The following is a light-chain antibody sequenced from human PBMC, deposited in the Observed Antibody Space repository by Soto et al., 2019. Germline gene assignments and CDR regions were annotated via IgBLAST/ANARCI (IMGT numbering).Light chain of an antibody. CDR1: QGLTSNF. Sequence: EIVLTQSPGTLSLSPGERATLSCRASQGLTSNFLAWYQQKPGQAPSLLIYGASNRATGVPDRFSGGGSGTDFTLTISRLEPEDFAVYFCQQYVTAPRTFGQGTKAEIK. J-gene: IGKJ1*01. CDR2: GAS. CDR3: QQYVTAPRT. V-gene: IGKV3-20*01.